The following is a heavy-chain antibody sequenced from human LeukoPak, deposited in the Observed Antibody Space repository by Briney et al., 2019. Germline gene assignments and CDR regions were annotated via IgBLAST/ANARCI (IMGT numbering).Heavy chain of an antibody. CDR3: AKMGGSSIAARPIDY. Sequence: GGSLRLSCAASGFTFDDYAMHWVRQAPGEGLEWASGISWNSGSIGYADSVKGRFTISRDNAKNSLYLQMNSLRAEDTALYYCAKMGGSSIAARPIDYWGQGTLVTVSS. CDR1: GFTFDDYA. J-gene: IGHJ4*02. V-gene: IGHV3-9*01. CDR2: ISWNSGSI. D-gene: IGHD6-6*01.